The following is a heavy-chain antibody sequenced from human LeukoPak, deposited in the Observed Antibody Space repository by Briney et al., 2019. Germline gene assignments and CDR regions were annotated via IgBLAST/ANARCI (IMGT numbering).Heavy chain of an antibody. D-gene: IGHD6-25*01. J-gene: IGHJ4*02. CDR1: GFTFSGYW. V-gene: IGHV3-7*01. CDR3: AREGYSSGEYDY. CDR2: IKQDGSEK. Sequence: GGSLRPSCAASGFTFSGYWMSWVRQAPGKGLEWVANIKQDGSEKYYVDSVKGRFTISRDNAKNSLYLQMNSLRAEDTAVYYCAREGYSSGEYDYWGQGTLVTVSS.